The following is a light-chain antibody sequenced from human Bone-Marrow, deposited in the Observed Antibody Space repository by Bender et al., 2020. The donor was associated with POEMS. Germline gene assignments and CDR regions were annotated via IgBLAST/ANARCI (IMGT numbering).Light chain of an antibody. CDR2: DVS. Sequence: SALTQPASVSGSPGQSITISCTGTSRDIGGYDYVSWYQQHPGKAPKLLIYDVSHRPSGVPDRFSGSKSGNTASLTISGLQAEDEADYYCCSYAGRYSYVFGTGTKVTVL. CDR1: SRDIGGYDY. CDR3: CSYAGRYSYV. V-gene: IGLV2-11*01. J-gene: IGLJ1*01.